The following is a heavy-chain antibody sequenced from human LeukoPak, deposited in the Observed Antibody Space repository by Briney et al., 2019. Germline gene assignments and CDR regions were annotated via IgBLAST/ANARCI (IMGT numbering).Heavy chain of an antibody. Sequence: SQTLSLTCTVSGGSISSYYWNWIRQSPGKGLEWIGYIYYSGSANYNPSLKSRATISLDTSKNQLSLKLSSVTAADTAVYYCARHPYGSGSSPDYWGQGTLVIVSS. CDR2: IYYSGSA. J-gene: IGHJ4*02. CDR3: ARHPYGSGSSPDY. V-gene: IGHV4-59*08. D-gene: IGHD3-10*01. CDR1: GGSISSYY.